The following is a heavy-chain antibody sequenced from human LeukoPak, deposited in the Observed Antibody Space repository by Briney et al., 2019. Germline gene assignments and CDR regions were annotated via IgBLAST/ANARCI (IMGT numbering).Heavy chain of an antibody. CDR2: IIPIFGTA. D-gene: IGHD1-26*01. V-gene: IGHV1-69*06. CDR1: GYTFTSYG. CDR3: ASPGGTLNYYYYMDV. J-gene: IGHJ6*03. Sequence: SVKVSCKASGYTFTSYGISWVRQAPGQGLEWMGGIIPIFGTANYAQKFQGRVTITADKSTSTAYMELSSLRSEDTAVYYCASPGGTLNYYYYMDVWGKGTTVTVSS.